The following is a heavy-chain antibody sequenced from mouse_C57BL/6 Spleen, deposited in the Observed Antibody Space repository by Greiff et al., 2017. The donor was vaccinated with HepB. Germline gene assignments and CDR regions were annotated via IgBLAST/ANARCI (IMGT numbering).Heavy chain of an antibody. CDR1: GYSITSCYY. J-gene: IGHJ1*03. CDR3: ARGGLKGYFDV. Sequence: EVQRVESGPGLVKPSQSLSLTCSVTGYSITSCYYWNWIRQFPGNKLEWMGYISYDGSNNYNPSLKNRISITRDTSKNQFFLKLNSVTTEDTATYYCARGGLKGYFDVWGTGTTVTVSS. V-gene: IGHV3-6*01. CDR2: ISYDGSN. D-gene: IGHD1-3*01.